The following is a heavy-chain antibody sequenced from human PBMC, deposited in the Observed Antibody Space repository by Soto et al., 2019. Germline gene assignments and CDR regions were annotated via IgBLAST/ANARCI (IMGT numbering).Heavy chain of an antibody. CDR3: ARDYGGDPDTFDI. D-gene: IGHD4-17*01. CDR2: IHTQNGDA. CDR1: GYSFATYG. V-gene: IGHV1-18*01. Sequence: QAQLMQSGVEVQKPGASVKVSCKASGYSFATYGISWVRQAPGLGLEWMGWIHTQNGDANYAQKFRDRITMTTDTSTSTVYMEVRSLRSDDTAVSYCARDYGGDPDTFDIWGQGAMVIVSS. J-gene: IGHJ3*02.